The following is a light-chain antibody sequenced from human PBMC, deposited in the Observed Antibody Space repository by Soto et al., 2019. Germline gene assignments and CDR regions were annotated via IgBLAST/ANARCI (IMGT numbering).Light chain of an antibody. Sequence: QSVLTQPPSVSGAPGQRVTISCTGSSSKIGAGYDVHWYQQLPGTAPKLLIYGNSNRPSGVPDRFSGSKSGTSAYLAITGLQAEDEADYYCQSYDSSLSEVFGGGTKLTVL. CDR1: SSKIGAGYD. CDR3: QSYDSSLSEV. J-gene: IGLJ2*01. V-gene: IGLV1-40*01. CDR2: GNS.